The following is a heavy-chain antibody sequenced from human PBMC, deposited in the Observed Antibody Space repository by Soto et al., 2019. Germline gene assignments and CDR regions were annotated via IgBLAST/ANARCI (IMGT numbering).Heavy chain of an antibody. Sequence: ESGGGVVQPGRSLRLSCAASGFTFSSYGMHWVRQAPGKGLEWVAVISYDGSNKYYADSVKGRFTISRDNSKNTLYLQMNSLRAEDTAVYYCAKGVLRYFDWLSDYWGQGTLVTVSS. J-gene: IGHJ4*02. D-gene: IGHD3-9*01. CDR1: GFTFSSYG. CDR3: AKGVLRYFDWLSDY. CDR2: ISYDGSNK. V-gene: IGHV3-30*18.